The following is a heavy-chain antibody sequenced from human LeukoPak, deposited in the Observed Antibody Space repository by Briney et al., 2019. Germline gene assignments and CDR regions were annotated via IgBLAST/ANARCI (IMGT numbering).Heavy chain of an antibody. J-gene: IGHJ5*02. CDR2: ISTYNGNT. Sequence: GASVKVSCKASVYTFTSYGISWVRQAPGQGLEWMGWISTYNGNTNYAHKLQGRVTMTTDTSTSTAYMELRSLRSDDSAVYCCARVFRQRHYDTLTARWFDPWGEGTLVTVSS. V-gene: IGHV1-18*01. D-gene: IGHD3-9*01. CDR1: VYTFTSYG. CDR3: ARVFRQRHYDTLTARWFDP.